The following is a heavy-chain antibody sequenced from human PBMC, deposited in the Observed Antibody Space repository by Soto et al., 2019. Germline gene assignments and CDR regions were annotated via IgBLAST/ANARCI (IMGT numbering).Heavy chain of an antibody. V-gene: IGHV1-18*01. CDR1: GYTFTNYG. D-gene: IGHD6-25*01. Sequence: QVHLVQSGAEVKNPGASVKVSCKASGYTFTNYGISWVRQAPGQGLEWMGWINTHNGNTNYAQRLQGRVTMTTDTSTSTAYMELRSLRSDDTAIYYCARGDAADYWGQGTLVTVSS. CDR2: INTHNGNT. CDR3: ARGDAADY. J-gene: IGHJ4*02.